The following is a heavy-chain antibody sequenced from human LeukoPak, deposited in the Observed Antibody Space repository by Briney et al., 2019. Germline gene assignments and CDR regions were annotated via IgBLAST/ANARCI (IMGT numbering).Heavy chain of an antibody. D-gene: IGHD6-19*01. V-gene: IGHV3-23*01. CDR1: GFSFSSYW. CDR3: ARSQGSGWLFDAFDI. CDR2: ISGSGAST. Sequence: PGGSLRLSCAASGFSFSSYWMSWVRQAPGKGLEGVSGISGSGASTYYADSVKGRFTISRDNSKNRLYLLMNNLRVEDMAVYYCARSQGSGWLFDAFDIWGQGTMVTVSS. J-gene: IGHJ3*02.